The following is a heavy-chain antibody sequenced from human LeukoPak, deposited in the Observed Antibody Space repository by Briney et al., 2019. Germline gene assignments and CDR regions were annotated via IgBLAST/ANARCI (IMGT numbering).Heavy chain of an antibody. CDR2: ISGSGGST. Sequence: PGGSLRLSCAASGFTFSSYGMSWVRQAPGKGLEWVSAISGSGGSTYYADSVKGRFTISRDNSKNTLYLQMNSLRADDTAVYYCARVDRPRFDYWGQGTLVTVSS. J-gene: IGHJ4*02. V-gene: IGHV3-23*01. CDR3: ARVDRPRFDY. CDR1: GFTFSSYG.